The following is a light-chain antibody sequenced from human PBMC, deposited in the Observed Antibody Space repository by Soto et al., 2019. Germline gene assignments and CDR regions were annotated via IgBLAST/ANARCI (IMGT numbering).Light chain of an antibody. CDR3: SSYTSSSTLV. V-gene: IGLV2-14*01. J-gene: IGLJ2*01. CDR1: SSDVGGYHY. CDR2: DVS. Sequence: QSALTQPASVSGSPGQSITISCTGTSSDVGGYHYVSWYQQHPGKAPKLMIYDVSNRPSGVSSRFSGSKSGNTASLTISGLQAEDEADYYCSSYTSSSTLVFGGGTKLTFL.